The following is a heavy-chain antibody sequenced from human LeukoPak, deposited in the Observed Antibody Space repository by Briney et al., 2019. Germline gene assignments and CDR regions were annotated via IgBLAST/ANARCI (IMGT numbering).Heavy chain of an antibody. CDR3: ATVLLVAANWFDP. V-gene: IGHV1-2*02. D-gene: IGHD2-15*01. CDR2: INPDSGIL. J-gene: IGHJ5*02. CDR1: GYTFSDYY. Sequence: ASVKVSCKASGYTFSDYYIHWLRQAPGLGLEWMGWINPDSGILNYAQKFQGRVTVTTDTSISTAYMELSRLTSGDTAVYYCATVLLVAANWFDPWGQGTLVSVSA.